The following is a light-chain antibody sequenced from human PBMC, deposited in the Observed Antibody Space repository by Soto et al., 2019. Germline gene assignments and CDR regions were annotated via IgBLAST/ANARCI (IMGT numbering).Light chain of an antibody. CDR2: GAS. Sequence: LTQSTGTLSLSPAERASLSCTSSQTVTRTFVAWYQHISGQPPRLIIYGASSRATGIPDRFSGSGSGTDCTLTITRLEPEDFAVYYCQQYGRSPPTLGQGTKVDIK. J-gene: IGKJ1*01. CDR1: QTVTRTF. V-gene: IGKV3-20*01. CDR3: QQYGRSPPT.